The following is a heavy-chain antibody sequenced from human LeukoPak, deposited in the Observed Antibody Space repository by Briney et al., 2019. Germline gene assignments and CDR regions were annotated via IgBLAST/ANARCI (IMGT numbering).Heavy chain of an antibody. V-gene: IGHV5-10-1*01. J-gene: IGHJ4*01. D-gene: IGHD6-19*01. CDR3: ARLTLVAVAEIRDY. CDR1: GXSFTSHC. CDR2: IDPSDSYT. Sequence: GESLKISFKGSGXSFTSHCISWVRQMPGKGLEWMGRIDPSDSYTNYSPSFQGHVTISADKSIRTAYLQWSSLKASGTAMYYCARLTLVAVAEIRDYWGQGTLVTVSS.